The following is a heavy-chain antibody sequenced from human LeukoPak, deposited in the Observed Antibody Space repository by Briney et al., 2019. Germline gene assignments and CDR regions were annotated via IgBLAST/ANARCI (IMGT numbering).Heavy chain of an antibody. J-gene: IGHJ5*02. CDR2: INPSGGST. CDR1: GYTFTSYY. V-gene: IGHV1-46*01. CDR3: ARSVVVVAQFDP. D-gene: IGHD2-15*01. Sequence: PVASVTVSCTASGYTFTSYYMHWVRQAPGQGLEWMGIINPSGGSTSYAQKFQGRVTMTRDTSTSTVYMELSSLRSEDTAVYYCARSVVVVAQFDPWGQGTLVTVSS.